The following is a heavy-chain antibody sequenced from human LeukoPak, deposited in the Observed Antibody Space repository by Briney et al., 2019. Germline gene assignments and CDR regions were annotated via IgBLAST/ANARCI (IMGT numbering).Heavy chain of an antibody. J-gene: IGHJ6*03. D-gene: IGHD1-26*01. CDR1: GFSLSTSAVG. CDR3: AHRRRSGSYYYYYYMDV. V-gene: IGHV2-5*02. Sequence: SGPTLVKPTQTLTLTCTFSGFSLSTSAVGVGWIRQPPGKALEWLALIYWDDDKRYSPSLKSRLTITKDTSKNQVVLTMTNMDPVDTATYYCAHRRRSGSYYYYYYMDVWGKGTTVTVSS. CDR2: IYWDDDK.